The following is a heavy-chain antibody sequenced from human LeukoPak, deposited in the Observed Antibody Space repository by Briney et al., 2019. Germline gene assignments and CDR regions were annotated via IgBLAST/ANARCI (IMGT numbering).Heavy chain of an antibody. D-gene: IGHD2-2*01. CDR3: AREIVVVPSAMGFDP. V-gene: IGHV1-46*01. CDR1: GYGFTTYY. CDR2: INPSGGST. J-gene: IGHJ5*02. Sequence: ASVKVSCKASGYGFTTYYIHWVRQAPGQGLEWMGVINPSGGSTSFAQKFQARLTMTRDTSTSTVYMELSGLSSEDTAVYYCAREIVVVPSAMGFDPWGQGTLVTVSS.